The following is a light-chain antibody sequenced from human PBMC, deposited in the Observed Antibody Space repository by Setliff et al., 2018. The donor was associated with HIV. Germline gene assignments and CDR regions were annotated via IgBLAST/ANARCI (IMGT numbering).Light chain of an antibody. V-gene: IGLV2-14*03. CDR2: DVS. J-gene: IGLJ2*01. Sequence: QSALTQPASVSGSPGQSITISCTGTSSDVGGYNYVSWYQQHPGKAPKLLIFDVSDRPSGISNRFSGSKSGATASLTISGLQAEDEADYYCCSFTSSSTLISFGGGTKGTVL. CDR1: SSDVGGYNY. CDR3: CSFTSSSTLIS.